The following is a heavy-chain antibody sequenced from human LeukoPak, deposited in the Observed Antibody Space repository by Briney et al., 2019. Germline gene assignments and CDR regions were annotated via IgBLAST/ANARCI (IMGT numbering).Heavy chain of an antibody. Sequence: GGSLRLSCAASGLTVSSNYMSWVRQAPGKGLEWVSVIYRGGPTYYADSVKGRFTISRDNAKNSLYLQMNSLRAEDTAVYYCARDKTRIAAAVPNWFDPWGQGTLVTVSS. J-gene: IGHJ5*02. CDR1: GLTVSSNY. CDR2: IYRGGPT. V-gene: IGHV3-66*01. CDR3: ARDKTRIAAAVPNWFDP. D-gene: IGHD6-13*01.